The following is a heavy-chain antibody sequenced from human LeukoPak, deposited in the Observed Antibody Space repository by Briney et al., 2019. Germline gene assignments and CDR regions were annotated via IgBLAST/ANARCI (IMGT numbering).Heavy chain of an antibody. Sequence: GASVKVSCKASGYTFTSYDINWVRQATGQGLERMGWMNPNSGNTGYAQKFQGRVTMTRNTSISTAYMELSSLRSEDTAVYYCARGAVSSGSYYGSFDYWGQGTLVTVSS. CDR2: MNPNSGNT. CDR3: ARGAVSSGSYYGSFDY. J-gene: IGHJ4*02. V-gene: IGHV1-8*01. D-gene: IGHD1-26*01. CDR1: GYTFTSYD.